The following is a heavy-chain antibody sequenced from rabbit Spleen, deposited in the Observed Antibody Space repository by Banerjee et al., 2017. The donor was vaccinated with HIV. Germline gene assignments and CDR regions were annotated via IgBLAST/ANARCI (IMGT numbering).Heavy chain of an antibody. V-gene: IGHV1S40*01. J-gene: IGHJ6*01. D-gene: IGHD1-1*01. CDR2: IEVGSSDFT. CDR1: GVSFSFSSY. Sequence: QQLEESGGGLVKPGAFLTLTCTASGVSFSFSSYMCWVRQAPGKGLEWIACIEVGSSDFTYYATWAKGRFTISKTSSTTVTLQVTRLTAADTATYFCARDTSSSFSSYGMDLWGPGTLVTVS. CDR3: ARDTSSSFSSYGMDL.